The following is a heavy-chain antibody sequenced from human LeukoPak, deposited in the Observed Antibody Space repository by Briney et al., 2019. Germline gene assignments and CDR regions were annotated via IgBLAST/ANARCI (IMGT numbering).Heavy chain of an antibody. D-gene: IGHD3-3*01. J-gene: IGHJ4*02. V-gene: IGHV1-2*06. CDR2: INPNSGGT. Sequence: ASVKVSCKASGYTFTGYYMHWVRQAPGQGLGWMGRINPNSGGTNYAQKFQGRATMTRDTSISTAYMELSRLRSDDTAVYYCAYDDFWSGYCLFCYWGQGTLVTVSS. CDR1: GYTFTGYY. CDR3: AYDDFWSGYCLFCY.